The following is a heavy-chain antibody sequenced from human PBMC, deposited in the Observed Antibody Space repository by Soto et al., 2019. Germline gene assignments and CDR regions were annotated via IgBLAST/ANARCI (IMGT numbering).Heavy chain of an antibody. V-gene: IGHV3-21*01. CDR1: GFTFSSYS. Sequence: GGSLRLSCAASGFTFSSYSMNWVREAPGKGLKRVSSISSSSSYIYYADSVKGRFTISRDNAKNSLYLQMNSLRAEDTAVYYCARTGGIVVVVAANNWFDPWGQGT. CDR2: ISSSSSYI. CDR3: ARTGGIVVVVAANNWFDP. D-gene: IGHD2-15*01. J-gene: IGHJ5*02.